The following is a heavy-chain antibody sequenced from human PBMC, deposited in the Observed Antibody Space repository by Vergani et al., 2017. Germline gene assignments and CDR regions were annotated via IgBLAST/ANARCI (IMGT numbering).Heavy chain of an antibody. Sequence: QVQLVQSGAEVKKPGASVKVSCKASGYPFTSYAMHWVRQAPGQRLEWMGWINAGNGNTKYSQKFQGRVTITRDTSASTAYMELSSLRSEDTAVYYCARDNPQLEGYEFDYWGQGTLVTVSS. V-gene: IGHV1-3*01. CDR2: INAGNGNT. J-gene: IGHJ4*02. D-gene: IGHD6-13*01. CDR3: ARDNPQLEGYEFDY. CDR1: GYPFTSYA.